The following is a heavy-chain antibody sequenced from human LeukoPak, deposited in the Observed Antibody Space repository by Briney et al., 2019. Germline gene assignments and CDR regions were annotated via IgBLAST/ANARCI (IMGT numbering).Heavy chain of an antibody. CDR2: IYSGGNT. CDR1: GLTVSSNY. CDR3: ARDLAPEAFDI. V-gene: IGHV3-53*01. J-gene: IGHJ3*02. Sequence: PGGSLRLSCAASGLTVSSNYMSWVRQAPGKGLEWVSVIYSGGNTYYADSVKGRFTISRDNSKNTLYLQMNSLRAEDTAVYYCARDLAPEAFDIWGQGTMVTVSS.